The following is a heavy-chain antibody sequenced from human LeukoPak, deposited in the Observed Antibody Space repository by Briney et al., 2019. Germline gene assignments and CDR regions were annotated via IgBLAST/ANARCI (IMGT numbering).Heavy chain of an antibody. V-gene: IGHV1-24*01. Sequence: ASVKVSCKISGYTLTELSMHWVRQAPGKGLEWMGGFDPEDGETIYAQKFQGRVTMTEDTSTDTAYMELSRLRSDDTAVYFCARSGSTGYSLDYWGQGTLVTVSS. CDR1: GYTLTELS. CDR3: ARSGSTGYSLDY. D-gene: IGHD3-22*01. CDR2: FDPEDGET. J-gene: IGHJ4*02.